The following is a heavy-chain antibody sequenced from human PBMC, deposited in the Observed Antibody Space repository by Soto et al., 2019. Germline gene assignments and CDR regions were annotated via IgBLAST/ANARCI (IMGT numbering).Heavy chain of an antibody. J-gene: IGHJ4*02. CDR1: GGSISSGYYY. CDR2: IYYSGST. V-gene: IGHV4-30-4*01. CDR3: ASRKSSPYFDY. Sequence: SETLSLTCPVSGGSISSGYYYWSWIRQPPGKGLEWIGNIYYSGSTYYNPSLKSRVTISVDTSKKQFPLKLSSVTAADTAVYYCASRKSSPYFDYWGQGTLVTVSS. D-gene: IGHD3-10*01.